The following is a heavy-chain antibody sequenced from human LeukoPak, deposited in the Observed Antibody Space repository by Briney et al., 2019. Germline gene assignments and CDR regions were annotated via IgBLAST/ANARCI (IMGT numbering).Heavy chain of an antibody. CDR1: GYTFTGYY. Sequence: GASVKVSCKASGYTFTGYYMHWVRQAPGQGLEWMGWINPNSGGTNYAQKFQGWATMTRDTSIGTAYMELSRLRSDDTAVYYCASAIDGFGELSSWGQGTLVTVSS. D-gene: IGHD3-10*01. V-gene: IGHV1-2*04. CDR3: ASAIDGFGELSS. CDR2: INPNSGGT. J-gene: IGHJ4*02.